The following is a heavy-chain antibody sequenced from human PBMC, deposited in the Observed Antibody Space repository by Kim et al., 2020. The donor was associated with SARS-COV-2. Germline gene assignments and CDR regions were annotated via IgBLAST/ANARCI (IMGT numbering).Heavy chain of an antibody. Sequence: SETLSLSCAVYGWTFSGYYWSWIRQAPGKGLEWIAEISHSGRSKYNPSPMSRVIISAGTSKNHFPQKLISGMAADTAVYYCSARLSNTSGCGWHYFDFWG. CDR3: SARLSNTSGCGWHYFDF. D-gene: IGHD2-8*02. J-gene: IGHJ4*01. V-gene: IGHV4-34*08. CDR1: GWTFSGYY. CDR2: ISHSGRS.